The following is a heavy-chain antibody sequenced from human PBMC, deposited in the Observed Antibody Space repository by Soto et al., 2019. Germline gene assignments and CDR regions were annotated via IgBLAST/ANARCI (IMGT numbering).Heavy chain of an antibody. CDR1: GGTFSSLG. D-gene: IGHD1-7*01. CDR3: ARDRSGPGNWNYDTFVI. Sequence: QVQLVQSGAEVKKPGSSVKVSCKASGGTFSSLGISWVRQGPRQGLEWLGGFIPMFGTANYPQKFQGRVTLSANDSTSTAYMELSSLTSEDTAVYFCARDRSGPGNWNYDTFVIWGQGTIVTVPS. CDR2: FIPMFGTA. J-gene: IGHJ3*02. V-gene: IGHV1-69*01.